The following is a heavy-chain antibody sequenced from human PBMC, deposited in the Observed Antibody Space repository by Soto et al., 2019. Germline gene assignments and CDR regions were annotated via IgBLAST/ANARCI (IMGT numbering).Heavy chain of an antibody. D-gene: IGHD6-19*01. CDR2: IYFSGST. CDR1: GGSISSRESY. V-gene: IGHV4-39*01. Sequence: TLSLTCSVSGGSISSRESYWGWIRQPPGKGLEWIGTIYFSGSTYYNPSLKSRVTMSVDTSKNQFSLKLSSVTAADTAVYYCAKGGRQWLVTSDFNYWGQGAPVTVSS. CDR3: AKGGRQWLVTSDFNY. J-gene: IGHJ4*02.